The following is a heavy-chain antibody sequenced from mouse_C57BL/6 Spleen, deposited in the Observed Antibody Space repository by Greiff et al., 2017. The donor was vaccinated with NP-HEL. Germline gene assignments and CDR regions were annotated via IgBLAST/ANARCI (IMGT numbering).Heavy chain of an antibody. Sequence: EVKLMESGGGLVKPGGSLKLSCAASGFTFSDYGMHWVRQAPEKGLEWVAYISSGSSTIYYADTVKGRFTISRDNAKNTLFLQMTSLRSEDTAMYYCARGDYYGSSLYYAMDYWGQGTSVTVSS. V-gene: IGHV5-17*01. J-gene: IGHJ4*01. CDR1: GFTFSDYG. D-gene: IGHD1-1*01. CDR3: ARGDYYGSSLYYAMDY. CDR2: ISSGSSTI.